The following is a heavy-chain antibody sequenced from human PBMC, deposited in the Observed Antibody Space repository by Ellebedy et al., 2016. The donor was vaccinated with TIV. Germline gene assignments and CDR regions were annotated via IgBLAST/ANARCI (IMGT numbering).Heavy chain of an antibody. V-gene: IGHV4-59*13. D-gene: IGHD1-26*01. J-gene: IGHJ4*02. CDR3: ARDHPNSGSDGGYFDY. Sequence: SETLSLXCTVSGGSISSYYWSRIRQPPGKGLEWIGYIYYSGSTNYNPSLKSRVTISVDTSKNQFSLKLSSVTAADTAVYYCARDHPNSGSDGGYFDYWGQGTLVTVSS. CDR2: IYYSGST. CDR1: GGSISSYY.